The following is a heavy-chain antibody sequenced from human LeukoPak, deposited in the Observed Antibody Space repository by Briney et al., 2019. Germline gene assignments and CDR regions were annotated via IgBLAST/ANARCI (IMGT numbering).Heavy chain of an antibody. CDR1: GFSFTTYW. J-gene: IGHJ4*02. CDR3: XXLGPVTKDHYCDY. CDR2: INQDESSQ. V-gene: IGHV3-7*01. D-gene: IGHD4-17*01. Sequence: GGSLRLSCAASGFSFTTYWMGWVRQAPGKGLEWVANINQDESSQYYVDAVRGRFTISRDNAKNSLNLQMNSLRGEDTAVYFXXXLGPVTKDHYCDYWGQGTLVTVSS.